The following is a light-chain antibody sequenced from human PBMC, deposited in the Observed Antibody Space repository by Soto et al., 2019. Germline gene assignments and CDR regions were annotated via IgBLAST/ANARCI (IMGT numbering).Light chain of an antibody. V-gene: IGKV1-39*01. J-gene: IGKJ2*01. Sequence: DIQMTQSPSSLYAFVGDRVTITCRASQNINTYLNWYQQRPGKAPKLLIYAASTLQGGVPSRFSSSGSGTDFTLTISSLLPEDFGTYYCQQSFSSPRTFGQGTKLEL. CDR1: QNINTY. CDR2: AAS. CDR3: QQSFSSPRT.